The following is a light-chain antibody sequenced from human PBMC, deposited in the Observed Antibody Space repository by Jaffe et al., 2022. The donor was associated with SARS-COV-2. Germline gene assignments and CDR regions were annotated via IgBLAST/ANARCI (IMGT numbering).Light chain of an antibody. CDR1: SLRSYY. CDR3: SSRDRTSNHRAL. CDR2: DRN. Sequence: SSELTQDPAVSVALGQTVRITCQGDSLRSYYASWYQQKPGQAPVLVIYDRNNRPSGIPDRFSASTSEDTTSLTITGAQAEDEADYYCSSRDRTSNHRALFGGGTKLTVL. J-gene: IGLJ2*01. V-gene: IGLV3-19*01.